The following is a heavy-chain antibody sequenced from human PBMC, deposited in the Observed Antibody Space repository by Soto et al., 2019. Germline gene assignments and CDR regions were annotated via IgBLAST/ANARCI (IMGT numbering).Heavy chain of an antibody. V-gene: IGHV3-23*01. CDR2: ISGSGGST. CDR1: GFTFSSYA. Sequence: EVQLLESGGGLVQPGGSLRLSCAASGFTFSSYAMSWFRQAPGKGLEWVSAISGSGGSTYYADSVKGRFTISRDNSKNTRYLQMNSLRAEDTAVYYCAKDQQLVNYYYYYGMDVWGQGTTVTVSS. D-gene: IGHD6-13*01. J-gene: IGHJ6*02. CDR3: AKDQQLVNYYYYYGMDV.